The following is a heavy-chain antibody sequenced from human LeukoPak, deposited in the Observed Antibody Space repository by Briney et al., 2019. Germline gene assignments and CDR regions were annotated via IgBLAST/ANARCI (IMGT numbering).Heavy chain of an antibody. CDR1: GGSISSSSYY. J-gene: IGHJ4*02. Sequence: SETLSLTCTVSGGSISSSSYYWGWIRQPPGKGLEWIGSIYYSGSTYYNPSLKSRVTISVDTSKNQFSLKLSSVTAADTAVYYCASTDYSNCAATDYWGQGTLVTVSS. D-gene: IGHD4-11*01. CDR2: IYYSGST. V-gene: IGHV4-39*01. CDR3: ASTDYSNCAATDY.